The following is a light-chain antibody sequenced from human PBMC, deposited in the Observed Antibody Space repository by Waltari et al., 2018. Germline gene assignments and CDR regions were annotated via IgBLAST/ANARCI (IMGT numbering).Light chain of an antibody. CDR3: QQYNNWLWT. CDR2: GAS. V-gene: IGKV3-15*01. CDR1: QSISSN. J-gene: IGKJ1*01. Sequence: EIVMTQSPATLSVSLGERATLSCRASQSISSNVAWYQQKPGQAPRLLIFGASTRATGIPTRFRGSGSGTEFTLTISSLQSEDFAIYYCQQYNNWLWTFGQGTEVEIK.